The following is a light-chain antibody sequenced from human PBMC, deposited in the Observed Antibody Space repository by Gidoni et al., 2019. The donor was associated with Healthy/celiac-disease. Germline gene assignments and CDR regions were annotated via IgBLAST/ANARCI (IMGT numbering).Light chain of an antibody. V-gene: IGKV1-39*01. J-gene: IGKJ1*01. CDR3: QQSYSILWT. CDR1: QSISSY. Sequence: DIQMTQSPSSLSASVGDRVTITCRASQSISSYLNWYQQKPGKAPKLLIYAASSLQSGVPSRFSCSGSGTDFTLTISSLQPEDFATYYCQQSYSILWTFGQGTKVEIK. CDR2: AAS.